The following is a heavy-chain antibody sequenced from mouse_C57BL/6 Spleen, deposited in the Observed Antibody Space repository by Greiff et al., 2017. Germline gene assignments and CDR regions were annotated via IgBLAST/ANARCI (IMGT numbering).Heavy chain of an antibody. CDR3: AMSEASDSSFYAMDY. CDR1: GYTFTSYW. D-gene: IGHD1-1*01. V-gene: IGHV1-64*01. J-gene: IGHJ4*01. CDR2: IHPNSGST. Sequence: VQLQQPGAELVKPGASVKLSCKASGYTFTSYWMHWVKQRPGPGLEWIGMIHPNSGSTNYNEKFKSKATLTVDKSSSTAYMQLIILTSEDSPVYYCAMSEASDSSFYAMDYWGQGTSVTVSS.